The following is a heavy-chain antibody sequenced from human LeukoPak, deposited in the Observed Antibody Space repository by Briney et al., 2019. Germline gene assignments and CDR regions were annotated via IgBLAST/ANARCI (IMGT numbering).Heavy chain of an antibody. J-gene: IGHJ3*02. Sequence: GGSLRLSCAASGFTVSSNYMSWVRQAPGKGLEWVSVIYSGGSTYYADSVKGRFTISRDNSKNTLYLQMNSLRAEDTAVYYCAREGAHYYDSSGYAFDIWGQGTMVTVSS. CDR1: GFTVSSNY. D-gene: IGHD3-22*01. CDR2: IYSGGST. V-gene: IGHV3-66*02. CDR3: AREGAHYYDSSGYAFDI.